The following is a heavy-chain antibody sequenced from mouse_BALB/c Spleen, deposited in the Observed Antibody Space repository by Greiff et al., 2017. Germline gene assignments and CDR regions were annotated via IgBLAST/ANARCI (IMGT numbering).Heavy chain of an antibody. CDR3: TRGMVGAMDY. Sequence: EVQLQQSGTVLARPGASVQMSCKASGYSFTSYWMHWVKQRPGQGLEWIGAIYPGNSDTSYNQKFKGKAKLTAVTSASTAYMELSSLTNEDSAVYYCTRGMVGAMDYWGQGTSVTVSS. V-gene: IGHV1-5*01. CDR1: GYSFTSYW. CDR2: IYPGNSDT. J-gene: IGHJ4*01. D-gene: IGHD1-1*02.